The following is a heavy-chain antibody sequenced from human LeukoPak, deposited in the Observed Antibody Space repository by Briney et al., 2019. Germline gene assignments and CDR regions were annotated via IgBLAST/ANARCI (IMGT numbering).Heavy chain of an antibody. D-gene: IGHD4-17*01. J-gene: IGHJ6*02. CDR2: ISSSSSYI. V-gene: IGHV3-21*01. CDR3: ARGYDYGDYSSVVNYYYYYGLDV. CDR1: GFTFSSYS. Sequence: GGSLRLSCAASGFTFSSYSMNWVRQAPGKGLEWVSCISSSSSYIYYADSVKGRFTISRDNAKNSLYLQMNSLRAEDTAVYYCARGYDYGDYSSVVNYYYYYGLDVWGQGTTVTVSS.